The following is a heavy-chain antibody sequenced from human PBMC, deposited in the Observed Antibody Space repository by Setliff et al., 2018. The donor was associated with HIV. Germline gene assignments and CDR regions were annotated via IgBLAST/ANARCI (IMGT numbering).Heavy chain of an antibody. CDR1: GFTFSSYW. V-gene: IGHV3-74*03. D-gene: IGHD3-22*01. CDR2: INSDGVST. Sequence: GESLKISCAASGFTFSSYWMHWVRQAPGKGLVWVSRINSDGVSTMYADSVKGRFTIYRDNAKNTLYLQMNSLRVEDTAVYYCVRDTDMITTTDAFDVWGQGTMVTVSS. J-gene: IGHJ3*01. CDR3: VRDTDMITTTDAFDV.